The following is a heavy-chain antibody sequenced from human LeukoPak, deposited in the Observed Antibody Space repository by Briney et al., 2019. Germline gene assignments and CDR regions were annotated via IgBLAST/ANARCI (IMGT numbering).Heavy chain of an antibody. CDR1: GYTFTGYY. D-gene: IGHD3-22*01. CDR3: ARDGHRRYYYGSSGRDDVFDI. Sequence: VASVKVSCTASGYTFTGYYMHWVRQAPGQGLEWMGWINPNSGGTNYAQKPQGRVTMTTDTSTSTAYMELRSLRSDDTAMYYCARDGHRRYYYGSSGRDDVFDIWGQGTMVTVSS. CDR2: INPNSGGT. J-gene: IGHJ3*02. V-gene: IGHV1-2*02.